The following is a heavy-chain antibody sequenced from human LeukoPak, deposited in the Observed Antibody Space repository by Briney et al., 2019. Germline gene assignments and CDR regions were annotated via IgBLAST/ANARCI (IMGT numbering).Heavy chain of an antibody. J-gene: IGHJ4*02. CDR3: AREGSTSCYFDY. D-gene: IGHD2-2*01. CDR1: GGSVSSGSYY. V-gene: IGHV3-11*01. Sequence: LSLTCTVSGGSVSSGSYYWGWIRQPPGKGLEWVSYISSSGSTIYYADSVKGRFTISRDNAKNSLYLQMNSLRAEDTAVYYCAREGSTSCYFDYWGQGTLGTVSS. CDR2: ISSSGSTI.